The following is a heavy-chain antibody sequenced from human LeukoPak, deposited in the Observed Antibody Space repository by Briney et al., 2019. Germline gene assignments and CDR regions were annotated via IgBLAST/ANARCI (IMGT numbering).Heavy chain of an antibody. Sequence: SVKVSFKASGFTFTSSAMQWVRQARGQRLEWIGWIVVGSGNTNYAQKFQERVTITRDMSTSTAYMELSSLRSEDTAVYYCAADYTVNMSGSPSWGQGTLVTVSS. CDR2: IVVGSGNT. V-gene: IGHV1-58*02. CDR1: GFTFTSSA. J-gene: IGHJ5*02. CDR3: AADYTVNMSGSPS. D-gene: IGHD1-26*01.